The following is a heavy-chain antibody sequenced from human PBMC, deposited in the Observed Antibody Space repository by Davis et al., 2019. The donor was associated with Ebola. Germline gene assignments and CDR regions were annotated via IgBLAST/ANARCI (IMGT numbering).Heavy chain of an antibody. Sequence: ASVKVSCKAPGYTFTSNYMHWVRQTPGQGLEWMALMNPSRDASSYAQKFQGRVTVTSDTPTKTVYMELTGLTSEDTGVYYCATEPTGTGGFDYWGQGTVVAVSS. V-gene: IGHV1-46*01. J-gene: IGHJ4*02. CDR2: MNPSRDAS. CDR3: ATEPTGTGGFDY. D-gene: IGHD7-27*01. CDR1: GYTFTSNY.